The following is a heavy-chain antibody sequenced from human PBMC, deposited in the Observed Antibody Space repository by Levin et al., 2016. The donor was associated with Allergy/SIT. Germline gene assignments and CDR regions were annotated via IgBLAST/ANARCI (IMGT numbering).Heavy chain of an antibody. CDR3: APARDTAMGADY. V-gene: IGHV3-21*01. D-gene: IGHD5-18*01. J-gene: IGHJ4*02. Sequence: GESLKISCAASGFTFSSYSMNWVRQAPGKGLEWVSSISSSSSYIYYADSVKGRFTISRDNAKNSLYLQMNSLRAEDTAVYYCAPARDTAMGADYWGQGTLVTVSS. CDR2: ISSSSSYI. CDR1: GFTFSSYS.